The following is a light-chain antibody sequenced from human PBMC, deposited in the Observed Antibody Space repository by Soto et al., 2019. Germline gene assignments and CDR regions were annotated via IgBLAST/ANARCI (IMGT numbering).Light chain of an antibody. CDR3: QQSYAPPPT. J-gene: IGKJ1*01. CDR1: QTTSIY. Sequence: DIQLTQSPSSLSASLGDRVTITCRASQTTSIYLNWYQQKPGKAPRLLIYAASSLQSGVPSXXSGSGSGTDFTLTSSSLQPEDCANYYCQQSYAPPPTFGQGTKVES. V-gene: IGKV1-39*01. CDR2: AAS.